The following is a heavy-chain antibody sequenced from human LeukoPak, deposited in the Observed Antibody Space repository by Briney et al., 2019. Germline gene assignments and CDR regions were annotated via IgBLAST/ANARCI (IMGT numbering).Heavy chain of an antibody. Sequence: SVALSLTCTVSGGSISSSSYYWGSIRQPRGKGLEWVGSIYSSGNTYYNPSLKSRLTISVDTSKNQFSLKLTSVTAADTAVYYCASPYSSRFDYWGEGTLVTV. CDR2: IYSSGNT. D-gene: IGHD6-19*01. V-gene: IGHV4-39*01. CDR1: GGSISSSSYY. CDR3: ASPYSSRFDY. J-gene: IGHJ4*02.